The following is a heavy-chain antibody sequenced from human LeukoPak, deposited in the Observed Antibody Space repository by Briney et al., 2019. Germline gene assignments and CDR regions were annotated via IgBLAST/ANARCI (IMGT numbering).Heavy chain of an antibody. CDR3: ATNAGPAALDAVDI. CDR1: GGSISSHY. CDR2: FHYRGST. J-gene: IGHJ3*02. Sequence: SETLSLTCTVAGGSISSHYWSWIRQPPGKGLEGIGYFHYRGSTNYNPSLKSRVTISGDTSRNQFAVKLSSVTAEATAVYFCATNAGPAALDAVDIWGQGTMVTVSS. V-gene: IGHV4-59*08. D-gene: IGHD2-2*01.